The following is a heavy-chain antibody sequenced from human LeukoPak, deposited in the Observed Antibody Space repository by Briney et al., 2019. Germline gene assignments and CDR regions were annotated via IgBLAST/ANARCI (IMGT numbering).Heavy chain of an antibody. CDR2: IKSRADGGTT. CDR1: GLTFADAW. V-gene: IGHV3-15*01. J-gene: IGHJ4*02. Sequence: GGSLRLSCAASGLTFADAWMTWVRQAPGKGLEWVGRIKSRADGGTTDYAIPVKGRFIISRDDSRDTLYLQMNSLKTEDTALYYCTTDLTYSGPGYWGQGTLVTVSS. CDR3: TTDLTYSGPGY. D-gene: IGHD1-26*01.